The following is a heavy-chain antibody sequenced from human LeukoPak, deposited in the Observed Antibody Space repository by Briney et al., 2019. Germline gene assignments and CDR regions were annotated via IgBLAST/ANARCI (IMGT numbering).Heavy chain of an antibody. CDR1: GGSFSGYY. V-gene: IGHV4-34*01. D-gene: IGHD2-21*02. J-gene: IGHJ4*02. CDR2: ISHSGST. CDR3: TRGRGIVVVTAIISKYYFDY. Sequence: TSETLSLTCAVYGGSFSGYYWSWIRQPPGKGLEWIGEISHSGSTNYNPSLKSRVTISVDTSKNQFSLKLSSVTAADTAVYYCTRGRGIVVVTAIISKYYFDYWGQGTLVTVSS.